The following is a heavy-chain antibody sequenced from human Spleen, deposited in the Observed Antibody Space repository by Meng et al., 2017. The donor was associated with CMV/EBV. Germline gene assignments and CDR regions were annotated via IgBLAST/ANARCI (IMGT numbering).Heavy chain of an antibody. CDR1: GDSVSSGSYY. CDR3: ARGARLGDV. D-gene: IGHD6-25*01. J-gene: IGHJ6*02. Sequence: SETLSLTCTVSGDSVSSGSYYWSWIRQPPGKRLEWIGYIYYSGSTNYNPSLKSRVTISVDTSKNQFSLKLSSVTAADTAVYYCARGARLGDVWGQGTTVTVSS. V-gene: IGHV4-61*01. CDR2: IYYSGST.